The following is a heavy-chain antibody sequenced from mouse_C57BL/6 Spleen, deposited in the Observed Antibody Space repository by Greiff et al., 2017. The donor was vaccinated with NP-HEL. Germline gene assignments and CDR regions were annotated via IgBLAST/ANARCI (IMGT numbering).Heavy chain of an antibody. CDR1: GYAFSSSW. Sequence: QVQLKQSGPELVKPGASVKISCKASGYAFSSSWMNWVKQRPGKGLEWIGRIYPGDGDTNYNGKFKGKATLTADKSSSTAYMQLSSLTSEDSAVYFCARSDYGRESYWYFEGWGTGTTVTVAS. CDR3: ARSDYGRESYWYFEG. CDR2: IYPGDGDT. D-gene: IGHD1-1*01. V-gene: IGHV1-82*01. J-gene: IGHJ1*03.